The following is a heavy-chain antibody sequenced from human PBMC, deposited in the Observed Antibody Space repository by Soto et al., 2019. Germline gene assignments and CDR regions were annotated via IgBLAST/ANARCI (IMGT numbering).Heavy chain of an antibody. CDR1: GGSISSGNYY. V-gene: IGHV4-30-4*01. D-gene: IGHD6-19*01. Sequence: PSETLSLTCTVSGGSISSGNYYWSWIRQPPGKGLEWIGFISYSGSTYYSASLQSRVTMSVDTSKNQFSLNPSFVTAEDTAVYYCARAPIAVPGTWYFDYWGQGTLVTVSS. CDR2: ISYSGST. CDR3: ARAPIAVPGTWYFDY. J-gene: IGHJ4*02.